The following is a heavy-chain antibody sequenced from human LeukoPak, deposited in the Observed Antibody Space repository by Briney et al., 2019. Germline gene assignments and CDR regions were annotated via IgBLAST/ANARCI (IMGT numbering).Heavy chain of an antibody. CDR1: GFPFGDYA. Sequence: PGGSLLLSCTASGFPFGDYAMSWVRPAPGKGLEWVGFIRSKAYGGTTEYAASVKGKFTISRDDSKSIAYLQMNSLKTEDTAVYYCTREYAQGGFDYWGQGTLVTVSS. CDR2: IRSKAYGGTT. V-gene: IGHV3-49*04. J-gene: IGHJ4*02. D-gene: IGHD2-2*01. CDR3: TREYAQGGFDY.